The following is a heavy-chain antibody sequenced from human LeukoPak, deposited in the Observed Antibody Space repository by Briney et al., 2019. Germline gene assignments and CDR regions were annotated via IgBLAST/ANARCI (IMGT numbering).Heavy chain of an antibody. CDR3: ASDATYYYDSSGYLDY. Sequence: SETLSLTCTVSGGSISSYYWSWIRQPPGKGLEWIGEINHSGSTNYNPSLKSRVTISVDTSKNQFSLKLSSVTAADTAVYYCASDATYYYDSSGYLDYWGQGTLVTVSS. CDR2: INHSGST. V-gene: IGHV4-34*01. CDR1: GGSISSYY. J-gene: IGHJ4*02. D-gene: IGHD3-22*01.